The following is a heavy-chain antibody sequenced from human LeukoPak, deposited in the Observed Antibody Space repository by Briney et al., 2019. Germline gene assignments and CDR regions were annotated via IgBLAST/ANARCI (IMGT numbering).Heavy chain of an antibody. Sequence: PGGSLRLSCAASGFTFSSYAMHWVRQAPGKGLEWVAVISYDGSNKYYADSVKGRFTISRDNSKNTLYLQMNSLRAEDTAVYYCARLSGWFNWFDPWGQGTLVTVSS. CDR3: ARLSGWFNWFDP. D-gene: IGHD6-19*01. CDR2: ISYDGSNK. CDR1: GFTFSSYA. J-gene: IGHJ5*02. V-gene: IGHV3-30*04.